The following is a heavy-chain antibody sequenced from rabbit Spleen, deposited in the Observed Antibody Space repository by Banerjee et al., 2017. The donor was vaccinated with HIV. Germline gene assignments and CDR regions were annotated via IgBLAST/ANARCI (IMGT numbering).Heavy chain of an antibody. CDR1: GIDFSSYCD. V-gene: IGHV1S43*01. J-gene: IGHJ4*01. Sequence: QSLEESGGDLVKPGASLTLTCKASGIDFSSYCDMCWVRQAPGKGLEWIACIYTGSGDTYFATWVNGRFTISTSTSLNTVDLKMTSLTAADTATYFCAGGGAFGYAGYAFAAGFNLWGQGTLVTVS. CDR3: AGGGAFGYAGYAFAAGFNL. D-gene: IGHD6-1*01. CDR2: IYTGSGDT.